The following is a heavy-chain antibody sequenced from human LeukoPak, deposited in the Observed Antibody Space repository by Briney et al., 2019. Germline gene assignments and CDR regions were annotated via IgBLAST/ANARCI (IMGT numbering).Heavy chain of an antibody. CDR1: GGSISSGSYY. J-gene: IGHJ6*03. CDR2: INHSGST. V-gene: IGHV4-39*07. D-gene: IGHD3-3*01. Sequence: SQTLSLTCTVSGGSISSGSYYWSWIRQPPGKGLEWIGEINHSGSTNYNPSLKSRVTISVDTSKNQFSLKLSSVTAADTAVYYCAGARAITIRYYMDVWGKGTTVTVSS. CDR3: AGARAITIRYYMDV.